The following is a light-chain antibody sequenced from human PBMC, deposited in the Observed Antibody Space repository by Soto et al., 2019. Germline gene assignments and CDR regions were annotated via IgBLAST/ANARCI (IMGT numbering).Light chain of an antibody. CDR3: QQYCTPPFT. J-gene: IGKJ3*01. Sequence: EIVLTQSPGTLSLSPGERATLSCGASQSVNNNFLAWYQQKPGQAPRLLIYGASSSATGVPDRFSGSGSGTDFTLTISRLEPEDFAVYYCQQYCTPPFTFGPGTKVDIK. CDR1: QSVNNNF. V-gene: IGKV3-20*01. CDR2: GAS.